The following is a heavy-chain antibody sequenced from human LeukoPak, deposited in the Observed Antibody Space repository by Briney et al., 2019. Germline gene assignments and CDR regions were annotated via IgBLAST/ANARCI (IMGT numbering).Heavy chain of an antibody. CDR1: GFTFSSYG. J-gene: IGHJ4*02. CDR2: ISGSGGST. V-gene: IGHV3-23*01. D-gene: IGHD1-1*01. Sequence: HPGGSLRLSCAASGFTFSSYGMSWVRQAPGKGLEWVSAISGSGGSTYYADSVKGRFTISRDNSKNTLYLQMNSLRAEDTAVYYCANLRESFWIPEFDYWGQGTLVTVSS. CDR3: ANLRESFWIPEFDY.